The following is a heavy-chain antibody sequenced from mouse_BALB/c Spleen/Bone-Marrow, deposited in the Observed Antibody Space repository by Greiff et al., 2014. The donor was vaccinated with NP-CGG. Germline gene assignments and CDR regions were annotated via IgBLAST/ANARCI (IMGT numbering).Heavy chain of an antibody. CDR3: ARQNDGYLYYAMDY. CDR1: GYFITSGYS. V-gene: IGHV3-1*02. J-gene: IGHJ4*01. D-gene: IGHD2-3*01. CDR2: IHYSGTT. Sequence: EVKLEESGPDLVKPSQPLSLTCTVTGYFITSGYSWHWIRQFPGNKLEWMGYIHYSGTTNYNPSLKSRISITRGTSKNQFFLQLNSVTSDDTATYYCARQNDGYLYYAMDYWGQGTSVTVSS.